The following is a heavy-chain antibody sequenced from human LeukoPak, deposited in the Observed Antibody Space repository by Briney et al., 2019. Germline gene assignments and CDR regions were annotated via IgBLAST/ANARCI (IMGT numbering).Heavy chain of an antibody. J-gene: IGHJ4*02. CDR1: GFTFSSFS. Sequence: GGSLRLSCAASGFTFSSFSMNWVRQAPGQGLEWVSYIRSSGTSTDYTGSVKGRFTISRDNAKNSLYLQMNSLRAEDTAVYYCARMNYVSSGWGAPFDYWGQGTLVTVSS. D-gene: IGHD1-7*01. CDR3: ARMNYVSSGWGAPFDY. CDR2: IRSSGTST. V-gene: IGHV3-48*04.